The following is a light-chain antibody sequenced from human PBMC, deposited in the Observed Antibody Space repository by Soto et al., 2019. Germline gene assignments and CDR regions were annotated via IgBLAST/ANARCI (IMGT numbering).Light chain of an antibody. J-gene: IGKJ2*01. CDR2: WAS. CDR3: QQYYSTPPYT. Sequence: DIVMTQSPDSLAVSLGERATINCKSSQSVFYSSNNKNYLAWYQQKPGQPPKLLIYWASTRESGVPDRFSGSGSGKDFTLTISSLQAEDVAVYYCQQYYSTPPYTFGQGTKLEIK. V-gene: IGKV4-1*01. CDR1: QSVFYSSNNKNY.